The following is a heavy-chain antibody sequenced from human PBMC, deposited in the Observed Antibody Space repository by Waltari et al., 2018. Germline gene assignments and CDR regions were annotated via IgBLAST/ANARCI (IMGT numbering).Heavy chain of an antibody. CDR2: INRDGSSI. CDR3: ARKGGRGYTYGPFYFDY. J-gene: IGHJ4*02. D-gene: IGHD5-18*01. Sequence: EVQLVEAGGDLVQPGGSLRLSCAASGFTFSDYWLHWVRQVPGKGLVWVSRINRDGSSISYEDSLKGRFTISRDNTKNTLYLQLNSLRVEDTGVYYCARKGGRGYTYGPFYFDYWGQGTLVTVSS. CDR1: GFTFSDYW. V-gene: IGHV3-74*01.